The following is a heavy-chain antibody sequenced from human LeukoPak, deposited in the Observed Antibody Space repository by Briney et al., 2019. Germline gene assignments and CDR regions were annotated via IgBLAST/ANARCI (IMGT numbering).Heavy chain of an antibody. CDR3: ARGGYYYDSSGPTPPFDY. V-gene: IGHV1-2*06. CDR1: GYTFTGYY. J-gene: IGHJ4*02. Sequence: ASVKVSCKASGYTFTGYYMHWVRQAPGQGLEWMGRINPNSGGTNYAQKFQGRVTMTRDTSISTAYMELSRLRSDDTAVYYCARGGYYYDSSGPTPPFDYWAQGTLVTVSS. CDR2: INPNSGGT. D-gene: IGHD3-22*01.